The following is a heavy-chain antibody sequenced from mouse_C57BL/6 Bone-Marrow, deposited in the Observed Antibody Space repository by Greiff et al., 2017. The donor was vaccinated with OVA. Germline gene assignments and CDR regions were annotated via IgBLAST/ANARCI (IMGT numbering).Heavy chain of an antibody. CDR3: ARGYGSSYYVYWYFDV. J-gene: IGHJ1*03. CDR2: IDPSDSYT. Sequence: VQLQQPGAELVRPGTSVKLSCKASGYTFTSYWMHWVKQRPGQGLEWIGVIDPSDSYTNYNQKFKGKATLTVDTSSSTAYMQLSSLTSEDSAVYYCARGYGSSYYVYWYFDVWGTGTTVTVSS. CDR1: GYTFTSYW. D-gene: IGHD1-1*01. V-gene: IGHV1-59*01.